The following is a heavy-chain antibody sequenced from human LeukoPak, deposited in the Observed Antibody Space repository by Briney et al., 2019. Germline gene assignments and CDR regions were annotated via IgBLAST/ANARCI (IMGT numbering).Heavy chain of an antibody. CDR2: IKSKTEGWTT. D-gene: IGHD3-16*01. Sequence: SWIRHLPGKGLEWVGRIKSKTEGWTTDYAAPVKGRFTISRDDSKNTLYLQMNSLKTEDTAVYYCTTDDYGYWGQGTLVNVSS. CDR3: TTDDYGY. V-gene: IGHV3-15*01. J-gene: IGHJ4*02.